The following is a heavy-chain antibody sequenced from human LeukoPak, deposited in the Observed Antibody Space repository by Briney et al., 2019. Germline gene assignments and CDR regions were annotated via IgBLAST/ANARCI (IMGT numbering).Heavy chain of an antibody. Sequence: GASVKVSRKASGGTFSSYAISWVRQAPGQRLEWMGGIIPIFGTANYAQKFQGRVTITADKSTSIAYMELSSLRSEDTAVYYCARKVPNDSSGYYYRGQFDPWGQGTLVTVSS. D-gene: IGHD3-22*01. CDR1: GGTFSSYA. V-gene: IGHV1-69*06. J-gene: IGHJ5*02. CDR3: ARKVPNDSSGYYYRGQFDP. CDR2: IIPIFGTA.